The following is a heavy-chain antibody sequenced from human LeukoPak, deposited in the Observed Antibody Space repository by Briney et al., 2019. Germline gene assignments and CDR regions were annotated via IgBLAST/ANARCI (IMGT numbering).Heavy chain of an antibody. CDR1: GGSISSSSYY. CDR2: IYYSGST. V-gene: IGHV4-39*01. CDR3: ASHYCSSTSCYTVDY. Sequence: MTSETLSLTCTVSGGSISSSSYYWGWIRQPPGKGLEWIGSIYYSGSTYYNPSLKRRVTISVDTSKNQFSLKLSSVTAADTAVYYCASHYCSSTSCYTVDYWGQGTLVTVSS. J-gene: IGHJ4*02. D-gene: IGHD2-2*02.